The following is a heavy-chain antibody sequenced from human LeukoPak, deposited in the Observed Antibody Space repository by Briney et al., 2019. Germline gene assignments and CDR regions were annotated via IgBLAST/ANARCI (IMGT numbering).Heavy chain of an antibody. CDR3: ARTTSSWYVGTYYYFDY. Sequence: SVKVSCKASGGTFSSYAISWVRQAPGQGLEWMGGIIPIFGTANYAQKFQGRVTITADESTSTAYMELSSLRSEDTAVYYCARTTSSWYVGTYYYFDYWGQGTLVTVSP. V-gene: IGHV1-69*13. CDR2: IIPIFGTA. CDR1: GGTFSSYA. D-gene: IGHD6-13*01. J-gene: IGHJ4*02.